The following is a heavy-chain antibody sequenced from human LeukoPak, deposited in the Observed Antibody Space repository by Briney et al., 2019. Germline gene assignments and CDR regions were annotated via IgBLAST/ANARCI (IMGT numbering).Heavy chain of an antibody. D-gene: IGHD3-10*01. J-gene: IGHJ5*02. Sequence: GGSLRLSFEASGFSFSNYWMHWVRQAPGKGLVWVSRINNDGSSTSYADSVKGRFTISRDNAKNTLYLQMNSLKAEDTAVYYCARRYHHGSGNYPFDPWGQGTLVTVSS. CDR1: GFSFSNYW. CDR3: ARRYHHGSGNYPFDP. V-gene: IGHV3-74*01. CDR2: INNDGSST.